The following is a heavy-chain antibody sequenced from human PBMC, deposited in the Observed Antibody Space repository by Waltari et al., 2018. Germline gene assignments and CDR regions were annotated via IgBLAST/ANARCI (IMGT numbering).Heavy chain of an antibody. V-gene: IGHV1-69-2*01. CDR1: GYTLTDYY. D-gene: IGHD1-7*01. CDR2: LYPEDDET. J-gene: IGHJ4*02. Sequence: EVQLVQSGAEVKKPGATVKSPCTVSGYTLTDYYLHWVQQAPGKGLEWMGLLYPEDDETISAAKFQGRITITADTSTDTINMELSSLRSEDTAFYYCAIEAGTAFDYWGQGTLVTVSS. CDR3: AIEAGTAFDY.